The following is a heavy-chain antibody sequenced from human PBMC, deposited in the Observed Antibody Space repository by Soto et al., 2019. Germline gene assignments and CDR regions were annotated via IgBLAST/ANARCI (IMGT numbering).Heavy chain of an antibody. J-gene: IGHJ6*03. D-gene: IGHD2-2*01. CDR2: MNSDGSIT. Sequence: TGGSLRLSCAASGFTISGYWMHWVRQGPGKGLAWVSRMNSDGSITTYADSVKGRFTISRDNAKNTLYLQMNSLRAEDTSVYYWARGDGYHLPSKIDYYYYMDLWGKGTPVTVSS. V-gene: IGHV3-74*01. CDR1: GFTISGYW. CDR3: ARGDGYHLPSKIDYYYYMDL.